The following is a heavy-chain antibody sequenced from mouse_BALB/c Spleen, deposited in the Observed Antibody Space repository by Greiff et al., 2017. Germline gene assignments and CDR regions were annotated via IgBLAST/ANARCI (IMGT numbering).Heavy chain of an antibody. V-gene: IGHV3-8*02. CDR2: ISYSGST. Sequence: EVQLQESGPSLVKPSQTLSLTCSVTGDSITSGYWNWIRKFPGNKLEYMVYISYSGSTYYNPSLKSRISITRDTSKNQYYLQLNSVTTEDTATYYCASYYYGSGPFAYWGQGTLVTVSA. CDR1: GDSITSGY. D-gene: IGHD1-1*01. J-gene: IGHJ3*01. CDR3: ASYYYGSGPFAY.